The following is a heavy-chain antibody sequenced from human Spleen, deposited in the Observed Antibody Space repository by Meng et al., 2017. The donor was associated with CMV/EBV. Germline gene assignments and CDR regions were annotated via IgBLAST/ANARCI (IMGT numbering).Heavy chain of an antibody. CDR2: IDSSGSPI. D-gene: IGHD2-21*02. Sequence: GGSLRLSCVASGFTFSNYEMNWVRQAPGKGLEWLSYIDSSGSPIYYADSVQGRFTISRDNAKNSLYLQMNSLRAEDTAVYYCARGLLLVGDHFDYWGEGTLVTVSS. CDR3: ARGLLLVGDHFDY. J-gene: IGHJ4*02. CDR1: GFTFSNYE. V-gene: IGHV3-48*03.